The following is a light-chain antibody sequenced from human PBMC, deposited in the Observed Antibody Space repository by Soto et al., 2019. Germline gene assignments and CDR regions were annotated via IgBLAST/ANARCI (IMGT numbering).Light chain of an antibody. Sequence: QSVLTQPASVSGSPGQSITISCTGTSSDVGAHNFVSWYQQHPGKAPKLIIYEVSNRPSGVSDRFSGSKSGNTASLTFSGLQAEDEADYHCRSYTTSTSWVFGGGTKLTVL. CDR3: RSYTTSTSWV. V-gene: IGLV2-14*01. J-gene: IGLJ3*02. CDR2: EVS. CDR1: SSDVGAHNF.